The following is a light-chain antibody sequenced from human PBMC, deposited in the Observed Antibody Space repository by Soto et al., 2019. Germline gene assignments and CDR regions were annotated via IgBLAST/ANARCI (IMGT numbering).Light chain of an antibody. CDR3: QHYNIYWT. Sequence: DIQMTQSPSTLSASVGDRVTITCRASQSISSWLAWYQQKPGKAPTLLIYKATSLESGVPSRFSGRGSGTEFTLTIRSLQADDFAKYYCQHYNIYWTFGQGTKVEIK. J-gene: IGKJ1*01. V-gene: IGKV1-5*03. CDR2: KAT. CDR1: QSISSW.